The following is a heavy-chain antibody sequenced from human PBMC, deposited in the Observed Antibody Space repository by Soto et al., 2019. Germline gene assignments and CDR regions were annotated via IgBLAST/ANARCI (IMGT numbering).Heavy chain of an antibody. CDR1: GGSFSGYY. V-gene: IGHV4-34*01. D-gene: IGHD3-10*01. Sequence: PSETLSLTCAVYGGSFSGYYWSWIRQPPGKGLEWIGEINHSGSTNYNPSLKSRVTISVDTSKNQFSLKLSSVTAADTAVYYCASGTRVLLYYYYYGMDVWGQGTTGTVSS. CDR3: ASGTRVLLYYYYYGMDV. CDR2: INHSGST. J-gene: IGHJ6*02.